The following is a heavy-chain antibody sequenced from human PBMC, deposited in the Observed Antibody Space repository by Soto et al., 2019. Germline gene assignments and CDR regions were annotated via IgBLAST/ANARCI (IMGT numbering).Heavy chain of an antibody. Sequence: EVQLLESGGGLVQPGGSLRLSCAASGFTFSIYAMSWVRQAPGKGLEWVSGISGSGGDTFYADSVKGRFTIARDNPKNTLYLQMNRLSAEDPAVYYCAVYNSGWYGAFDSWGQRTMVTVSS. CDR1: GFTFSIYA. D-gene: IGHD6-19*01. CDR3: AVYNSGWYGAFDS. J-gene: IGHJ3*01. V-gene: IGHV3-23*01. CDR2: ISGSGGDT.